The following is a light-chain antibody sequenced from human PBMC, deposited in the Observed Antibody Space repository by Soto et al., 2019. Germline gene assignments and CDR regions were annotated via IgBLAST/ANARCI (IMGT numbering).Light chain of an antibody. CDR1: QSVSSNY. CDR2: GSS. Sequence: EIVLTQSPGTLSLSPGEGATLSCRASQSVSSNYLAWYQQKPGQPPRLLIYGSSIRATGIPDRFSGSGSGTDFTLTILSLEPEDFAVYYCQQYVISPPIFTFGPGTKVDIK. J-gene: IGKJ3*01. CDR3: QQYVISPPIFT. V-gene: IGKV3-20*01.